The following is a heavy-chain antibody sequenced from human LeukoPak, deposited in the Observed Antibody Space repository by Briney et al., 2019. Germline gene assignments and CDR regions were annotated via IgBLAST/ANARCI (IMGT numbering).Heavy chain of an antibody. CDR3: ALDYVWGRDLDV. Sequence: GGSLRLSCAASGFTVSSYSMNWVRQAPGKGLEWVSSIGSSSSYIYYADSVKGRFTISRDNAKNSLYLQMNSLRAEDTAVYYCALDYVWGRDLDVWGQGTTVTVSS. D-gene: IGHD3-16*01. J-gene: IGHJ6*02. V-gene: IGHV3-21*01. CDR1: GFTVSSYS. CDR2: IGSSSSYI.